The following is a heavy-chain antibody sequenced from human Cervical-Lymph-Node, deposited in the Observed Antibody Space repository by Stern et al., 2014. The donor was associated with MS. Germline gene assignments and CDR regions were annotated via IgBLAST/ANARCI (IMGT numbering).Heavy chain of an antibody. Sequence: EVQLVQSGAEVKKPGESLRISCKGSGYGFTDYWIGWVRQVPGRGLEWMGTIYPGDSDPRYSPSFQGQATLSADQYLTTAYLQWRSLKASDTAIYYCARKTGGFDRWGQGTLVTVSS. CDR2: IYPGDSDP. D-gene: IGHD3-10*01. CDR1: GYGFTDYW. J-gene: IGHJ4*02. CDR3: ARKTGGFDR. V-gene: IGHV5-51*03.